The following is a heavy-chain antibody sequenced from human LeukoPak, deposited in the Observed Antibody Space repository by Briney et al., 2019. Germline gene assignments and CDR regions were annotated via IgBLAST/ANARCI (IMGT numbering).Heavy chain of an antibody. CDR1: GFTFSNYA. J-gene: IGHJ4*02. CDR3: ERDLGIAARPVFDQ. CDR2: FRESGGAT. D-gene: IGHD6-6*01. Sequence: GGSLRLSCAASGFTFSNYAMNWVRQAPRKGLEWVSSFRESGGATYYADSVQGRFTISRDDSKNTLYLQMDSLRAEDTAVYYCERDLGIAARPVFDQWGQGTLVTVSS. V-gene: IGHV3-23*01.